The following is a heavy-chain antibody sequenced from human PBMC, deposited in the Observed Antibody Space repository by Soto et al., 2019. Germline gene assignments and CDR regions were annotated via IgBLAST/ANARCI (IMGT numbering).Heavy chain of an antibody. CDR1: GFTFSSYG. J-gene: IGHJ6*03. V-gene: IGHV3-33*01. CDR2: IWYDGSNK. CDR3: ARVGSGSYYSLPARSAYYYYYMDV. Sequence: QVQLVESGGGVVQPGRSLRLSCAASGFTFSSYGMHWVRQAPGKGLEWVAVIWYDGSNKYYADSVKGRFTIPRDNSKNTLYLQMTSLRAEDTAVYYCARVGSGSYYSLPARSAYYYYYMDVWGKGTTVTVSS. D-gene: IGHD3-10*01.